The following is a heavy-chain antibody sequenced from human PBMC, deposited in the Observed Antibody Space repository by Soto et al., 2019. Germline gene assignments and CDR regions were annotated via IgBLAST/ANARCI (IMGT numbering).Heavy chain of an antibody. CDR3: ARAPSESGLHLAFDY. J-gene: IGHJ4*02. V-gene: IGHV3-66*01. CDR1: GFTVSSNY. Sequence: GGSLRLSCAASGFTVSSNYMTWVRQAPGKGLEWVSLIYDDGSTYYTDSVKGRFNISRDNSKNTLFLQMKSLRAEDTAVYYYARAPSESGLHLAFDYWGQGTLVTVSS. CDR2: IYDDGST.